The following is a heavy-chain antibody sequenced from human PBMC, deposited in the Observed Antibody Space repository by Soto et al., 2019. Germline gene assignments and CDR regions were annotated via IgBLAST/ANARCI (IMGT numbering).Heavy chain of an antibody. D-gene: IGHD1-1*01. V-gene: IGHV3-48*02. CDR1: GFTFSGYN. J-gene: IGHJ4*02. Sequence: EVQLVESGGGLLQPGGSLRLSGAASGFTFSGYNMNWVRQAPGKGLEWISCIKSDSSGTWYADSVKGRFTMSRDNAKTSLYLQMNRLRDEDTAVYFCARDSNWSSDYWGQGTLVAVSS. CDR2: IKSDSSGT. CDR3: ARDSNWSSDY.